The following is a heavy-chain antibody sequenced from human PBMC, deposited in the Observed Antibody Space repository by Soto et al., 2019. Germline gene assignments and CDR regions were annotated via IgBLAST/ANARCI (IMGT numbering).Heavy chain of an antibody. V-gene: IGHV4-30-2*01. Sequence: QLQLQEFGSGLVKPSQTLSLTCAVSGGSISSGGYSWNWIRQPAGKGLEWMRYNNDSGNTNFNPSLRSRVSISADRSKNHFSMNLTSVTAADTAVYYCARGYASGLPGYWGQGILVTVSS. J-gene: IGHJ4*02. D-gene: IGHD6-19*01. CDR2: NNDSGNT. CDR3: ARGYASGLPGY. CDR1: GGSISSGGYS.